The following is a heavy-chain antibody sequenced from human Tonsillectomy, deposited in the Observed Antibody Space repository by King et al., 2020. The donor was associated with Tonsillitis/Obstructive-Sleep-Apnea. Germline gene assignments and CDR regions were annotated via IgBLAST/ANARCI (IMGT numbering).Heavy chain of an antibody. CDR3: TTQAGH. CDR1: GFTFSNAW. CDR2: IKSKTYGGTT. Sequence: QLVQSGGGLVKPGGSLRLSCAASGFTFSNAWMSWVRQAPGKGLEWVGRIKSKTYGGTTDYAAPVKGRFTISRDDSKNTLYLQMNSLKTEDTAVYYCTTQAGHWGQGTLVTVSS. D-gene: IGHD3-10*01. V-gene: IGHV3-15*01. J-gene: IGHJ4*02.